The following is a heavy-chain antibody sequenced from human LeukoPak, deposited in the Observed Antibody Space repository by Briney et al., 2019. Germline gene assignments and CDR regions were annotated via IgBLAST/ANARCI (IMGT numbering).Heavy chain of an antibody. Sequence: SETLSLTCTVSGGSISSSSYYWGWIRQPPGKGPEWIGSIYYSGSTYYNPSLKSRVTISVDTSKNQFSLKLSSVTAADTAVYYCARGRRWLQFQNPKAYYYYGMDVWGQGTTVTVSS. CDR3: ARGRRWLQFQNPKAYYYYGMDV. CDR1: GGSISSSSYY. V-gene: IGHV4-39*07. J-gene: IGHJ6*02. D-gene: IGHD5-24*01. CDR2: IYYSGST.